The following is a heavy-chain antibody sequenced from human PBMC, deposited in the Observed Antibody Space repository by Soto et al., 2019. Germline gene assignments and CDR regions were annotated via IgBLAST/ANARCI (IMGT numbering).Heavy chain of an antibody. D-gene: IGHD6-19*01. Sequence: QVQLVESGGGVVQPGRSLRLSCAASRFTFNIHAMHWVRQAPGKGLEWLAIISYDGITAFYADSVKGRFTISRDNSKNTMYLLMDSLRAEDTAIYYCARDVQAVAGTPMDWANNWLDPWGQGTLVTVSS. J-gene: IGHJ5*02. V-gene: IGHV3-30-3*01. CDR1: RFTFNIHA. CDR2: ISYDGITA. CDR3: ARDVQAVAGTPMDWANNWLDP.